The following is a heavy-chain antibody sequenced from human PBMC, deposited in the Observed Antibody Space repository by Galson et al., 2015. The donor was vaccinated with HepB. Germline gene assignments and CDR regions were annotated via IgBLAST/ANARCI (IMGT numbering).Heavy chain of an antibody. CDR1: GFTFSSYS. CDR2: ISSSSSTI. Sequence: SLRLSCAASGFTFSSYSMNWVRQAPGKGLEWVSYISSSSSTIYYADSVKGRFTISRDNAKNSLYLQMNSLRDEDTAVYYCARDYYDSSGYQRNDYWGQGTLVTVSS. J-gene: IGHJ4*02. CDR3: ARDYYDSSGYQRNDY. V-gene: IGHV3-48*02. D-gene: IGHD3-22*01.